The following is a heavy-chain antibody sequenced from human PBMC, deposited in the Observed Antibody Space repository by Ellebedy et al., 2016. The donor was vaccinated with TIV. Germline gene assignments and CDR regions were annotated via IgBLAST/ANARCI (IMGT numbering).Heavy chain of an antibody. CDR2: INPNSGGT. Sequence: ASVKVSCXASGYTFTGYYMHWVRQAPGQGLEWMGWINPNSGGTNYAQKFQGRVTMTRDTSISTAYMELSRLRSDDTAVYYCARVAKNQLLNWFDPWGQGTLVTVSS. D-gene: IGHD2-2*01. V-gene: IGHV1-2*02. CDR1: GYTFTGYY. J-gene: IGHJ5*02. CDR3: ARVAKNQLLNWFDP.